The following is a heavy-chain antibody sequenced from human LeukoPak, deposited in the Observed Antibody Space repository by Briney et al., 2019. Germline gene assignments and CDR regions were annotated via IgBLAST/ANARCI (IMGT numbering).Heavy chain of an antibody. D-gene: IGHD2-15*01. Sequence: PGGSLRLSCAASGFTFSSYWMSWVRRAPGKGLEWVANIKQDGSEKYYVDSVKGRFTISRDNAKNSLYLQMNSLRAEDTAVYYCAREKSQGYCSGGSCSNLDYWGQGTLVTVSS. J-gene: IGHJ4*02. CDR1: GFTFSSYW. CDR2: IKQDGSEK. CDR3: AREKSQGYCSGGSCSNLDY. V-gene: IGHV3-7*01.